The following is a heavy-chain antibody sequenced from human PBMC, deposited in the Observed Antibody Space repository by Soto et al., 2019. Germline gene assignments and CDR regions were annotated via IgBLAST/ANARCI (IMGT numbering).Heavy chain of an antibody. CDR1: GGSISSYY. J-gene: IGHJ4*02. V-gene: IGHV4-59*01. Sequence: QVQLQESGPGLVKPSETLSLTCTVSGGSISSYYWSWVRQPPGKGLEWIGDISYSGSTNYNPSLKSRVTLSVDTSKNQFSLKLSSVTAADTAVYYCARGVHYAFWSGYYTRGFDYWGQGTLVTVSS. D-gene: IGHD3-3*01. CDR3: ARGVHYAFWSGYYTRGFDY. CDR2: ISYSGST.